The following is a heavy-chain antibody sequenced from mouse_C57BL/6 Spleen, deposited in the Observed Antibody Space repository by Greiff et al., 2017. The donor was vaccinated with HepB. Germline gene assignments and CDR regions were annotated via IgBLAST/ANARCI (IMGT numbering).Heavy chain of an antibody. D-gene: IGHD1-1*01. CDR2: INYDGSST. CDR1: GFTFSDYY. CDR3: ARRDYGSSYVGNWYFDV. V-gene: IGHV5-16*01. J-gene: IGHJ1*03. Sequence: EVQLQESEGGLVQPGSSMKLSCTASGFTFSDYYMAWVRQVPEKGLEWVANINYDGSSTYYLDSLKSRFIISRDNAKNILYLQMSSLKSEDTATYYCARRDYGSSYVGNWYFDVWGTGTTVTVSS.